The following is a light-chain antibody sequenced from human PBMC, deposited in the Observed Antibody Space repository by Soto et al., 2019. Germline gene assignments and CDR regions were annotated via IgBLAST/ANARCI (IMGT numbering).Light chain of an antibody. J-gene: IGKJ4*01. V-gene: IGKV1-6*01. CDR3: LQDYSNPLT. Sequence: AIQMTQSPSSLSASVGDRVIITCRASQGVGRDLGWYQQKPRKAPRLLIYHASTLLSGVPSRFSGSGSGTDFTLTIASLQPEDFATYFCLQDYSNPLTFGGGTKVDI. CDR2: HAS. CDR1: QGVGRD.